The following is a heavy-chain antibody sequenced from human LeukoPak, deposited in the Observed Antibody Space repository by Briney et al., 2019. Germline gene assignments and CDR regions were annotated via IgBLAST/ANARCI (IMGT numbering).Heavy chain of an antibody. D-gene: IGHD6-13*01. V-gene: IGHV3-9*01. J-gene: IGHJ4*02. Sequence: GGSLRLSCAASGFTFDDYAMHWVRQAPRKGLEWVSGISWNSGSIGYADPVKGRFTISRDNAKNSLYLQMNSLRAEDTALYYCAKDSAAAAVGIDYWGQGTLVTVSS. CDR3: AKDSAAAAVGIDY. CDR2: ISWNSGSI. CDR1: GFTFDDYA.